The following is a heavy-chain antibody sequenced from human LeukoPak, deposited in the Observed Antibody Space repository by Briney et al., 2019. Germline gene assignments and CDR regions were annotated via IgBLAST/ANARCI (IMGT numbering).Heavy chain of an antibody. V-gene: IGHV1-2*02. CDR1: GYTFTGYY. Sequence: GASVKVSCKASGYTFTGYYMHWVRQAPGQGLEWMGWINPNSGGTNYAQKFQGRVTMTRDTSISTAYMELSRLRSDDTAVYYCARDLIPLIQIHYYYYMDVWGKGTTVTVSS. CDR2: INPNSGGT. CDR3: ARDLIPLIQIHYYYYMDV. D-gene: IGHD1-1*01. J-gene: IGHJ6*03.